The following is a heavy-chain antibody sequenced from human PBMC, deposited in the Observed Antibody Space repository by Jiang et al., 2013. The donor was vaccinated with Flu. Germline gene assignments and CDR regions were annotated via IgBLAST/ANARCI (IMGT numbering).Heavy chain of an antibody. V-gene: IGHV3-49*03. CDR3: TRDRPTSSGWFEFDY. D-gene: IGHD6-19*01. CDR2: IRSETSGGTT. Sequence: QLLESGGGLVQPGRSLRLSCSASGFNFADYAMTWFRQAPGKGLEWVGFIRSETSGGTTEYAASVKGTFTISRDDSTSIAYLQMNSLKTEDTAVYYCTRDRPTSSGWFEFDYWGQGTLVTVSS. CDR1: GFNFADYA. J-gene: IGHJ4*02.